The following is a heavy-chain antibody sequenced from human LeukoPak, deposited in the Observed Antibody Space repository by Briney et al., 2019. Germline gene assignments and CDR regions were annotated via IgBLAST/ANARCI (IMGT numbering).Heavy chain of an antibody. CDR3: ARDWEMATILYY. CDR1: GFTFSSYA. Sequence: GSLRLSCAASGFTFSSYAMSWVRQAPGKGLEWVSAISGSGGSTYYADSVKGRFTISRDNSKNTLYLQMNSLRAEDTAVYYCARDWEMATILYYWGQGTLVTVSS. J-gene: IGHJ4*02. V-gene: IGHV3-23*01. CDR2: ISGSGGST. D-gene: IGHD5-24*01.